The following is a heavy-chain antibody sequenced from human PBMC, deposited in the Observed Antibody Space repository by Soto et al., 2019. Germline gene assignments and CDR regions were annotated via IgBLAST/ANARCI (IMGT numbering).Heavy chain of an antibody. V-gene: IGHV4-31*03. CDR1: GGSISSGGYY. J-gene: IGHJ4*02. CDR3: AREPSI. CDR2: IYYSGTS. Sequence: QVQLQESGPGMVKPSQTLSLTCTVSGGSISSGGYYWTWIRQHPRKGLEWIGYIYYSGTSYYNPTRKVRLTISVDTSKTLSFLKLSSLTAANTAVYYCAREPSIWGQGTLVTVSS.